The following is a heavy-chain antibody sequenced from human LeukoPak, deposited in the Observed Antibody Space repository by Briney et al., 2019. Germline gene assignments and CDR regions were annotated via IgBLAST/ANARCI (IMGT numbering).Heavy chain of an antibody. CDR1: GDTFSRYA. V-gene: IGHV1-69*13. J-gene: IGHJ6*03. CDR2: IIPVLSTA. CDR3: ATTGGDIYYYYMDV. D-gene: IGHD3-16*01. Sequence: ASVKVSCKASGDTFSRYAISWVRQAPGQGLEWMGGIIPVLSTANYAQKFQDRVTITADESTSTTYMELSSLKSEDTAVYYCATTGGDIYYYYMDVWGQGTLVTVSS.